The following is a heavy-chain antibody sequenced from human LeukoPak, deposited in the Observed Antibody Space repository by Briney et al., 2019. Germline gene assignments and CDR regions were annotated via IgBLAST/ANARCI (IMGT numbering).Heavy chain of an antibody. CDR1: GGSISTYY. V-gene: IGHV4-59*12. CDR3: ARVNLGDSSGYYFDY. J-gene: IGHJ4*02. D-gene: IGHD3-22*01. Sequence: PSETLSLTCTVSGGSISTYYWNWIRQPPGKGLEWIGYIYHSGSTYYNPSLKSRVTISVDRSKNQFSLKLSSVTAADTAVYYCARVNLGDSSGYYFDYWGQGTLVTVSS. CDR2: IYHSGST.